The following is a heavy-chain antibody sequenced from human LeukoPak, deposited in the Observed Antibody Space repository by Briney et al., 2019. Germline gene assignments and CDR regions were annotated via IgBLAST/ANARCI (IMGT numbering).Heavy chain of an antibody. V-gene: IGHV5-51*01. Sequence: GESLKISCKGSGYSFTSYWIGWVRQMPGKGLEWMGIIYPGDSDTRYSPSFQGQVTISADKSISTAYLQWSSLKASDTAMYYCARPRYYYDSSGSTLSDAFDIWGQGTMVTVSS. D-gene: IGHD3-22*01. CDR1: GYSFTSYW. CDR2: IYPGDSDT. CDR3: ARPRYYYDSSGSTLSDAFDI. J-gene: IGHJ3*02.